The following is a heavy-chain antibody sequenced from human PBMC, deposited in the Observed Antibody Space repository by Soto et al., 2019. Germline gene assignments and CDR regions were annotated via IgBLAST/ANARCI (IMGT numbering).Heavy chain of an antibody. V-gene: IGHV1-24*01. J-gene: IGHJ5*02. CDR1: GYTLPELS. D-gene: IGHD6-19*01. CDR2: FDPEDGET. Sequence: ASVKVSCKVSGYTLPELSMHWVRQAPGKGLEWMGGFDPEDGETIYAQKFQGRVTMTEDTSTDTAYMELSSLRSEDTAVYYCATYSSGWYAQNWFDPWGQGTQVTXSS. CDR3: ATYSSGWYAQNWFDP.